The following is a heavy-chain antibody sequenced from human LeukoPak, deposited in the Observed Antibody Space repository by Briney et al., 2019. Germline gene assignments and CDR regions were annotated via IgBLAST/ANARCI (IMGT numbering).Heavy chain of an antibody. D-gene: IGHD3-3*01. CDR3: AKDLYDFWSGSDY. CDR2: IRGDGGST. Sequence: AGGSLRLSCAASGFTFSSNAMTWVRQAPGKGLEWVSLIRGDGGSTYYADSVKGRFTISRDNSKNSLYLQMNSLRTEDTALYYCAKDLYDFWSGSDYWGQGTLVTVSS. CDR1: GFTFSSNA. V-gene: IGHV3-43*02. J-gene: IGHJ4*02.